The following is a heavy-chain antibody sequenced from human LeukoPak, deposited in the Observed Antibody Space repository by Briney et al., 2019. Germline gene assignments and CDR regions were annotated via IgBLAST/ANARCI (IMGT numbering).Heavy chain of an antibody. J-gene: IGHJ4*02. Sequence: GGSLRLSCAASGLTASSNWMHWVRQAPGKGLEWVSGISWNSGSIGYADSVKGRFTISRDNAKNSLYLQMNSLRAEDTALYYCAKDIRSAVAYYCFGYWGQGTLVAVSS. CDR2: ISWNSGSI. CDR1: GLTASSNW. CDR3: AKDIRSAVAYYCFGY. D-gene: IGHD3-10*01. V-gene: IGHV3-9*02.